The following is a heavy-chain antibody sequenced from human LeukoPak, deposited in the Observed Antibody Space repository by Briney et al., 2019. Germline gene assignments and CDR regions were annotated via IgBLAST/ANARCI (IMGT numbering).Heavy chain of an antibody. V-gene: IGHV3-74*01. Sequence: GGSLRLSCTASGFTFGDYAMSWVRQAPGKGLEWVSRINPDGSTTNYADSVKGRFTISRDNAKNTLYLQMNSLRAEDTAVYYCATAGNYRFDYWGQGTLVTVSS. D-gene: IGHD1-7*01. CDR3: ATAGNYRFDY. CDR2: INPDGSTT. CDR1: GFTFGDYA. J-gene: IGHJ4*02.